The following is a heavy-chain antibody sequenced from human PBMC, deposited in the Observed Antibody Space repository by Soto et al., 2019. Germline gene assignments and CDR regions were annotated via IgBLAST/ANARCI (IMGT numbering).Heavy chain of an antibody. J-gene: IGHJ6*02. Sequence: QVQLQQWGAGLLKPSETLSLTCAVYGGSFSGYYWSWIRQPPGKGLARIGEINHSGSTNYTPSLKSRVTISVDTSKNQFSLKLSSVTAADTAVYYCARVTGRYYYGMDVWGQGTTVTVSS. CDR3: ARVTGRYYYGMDV. V-gene: IGHV4-34*01. D-gene: IGHD4-17*01. CDR2: INHSGST. CDR1: GGSFSGYY.